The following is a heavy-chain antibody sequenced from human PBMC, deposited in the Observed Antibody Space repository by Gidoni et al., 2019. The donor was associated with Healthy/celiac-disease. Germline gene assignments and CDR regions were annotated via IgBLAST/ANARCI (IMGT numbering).Heavy chain of an antibody. J-gene: IGHJ4*02. V-gene: IGHV5-51*01. D-gene: IGHD3-10*01. Sequence: EVQLVQSGAEVKKPGESLKISCKGSGYSFTSYWIGWVRQMPGKGLEWMGIIYPGDSDTRYSPSFQGQVTIPADKSISTAYLQWSSLKASDTAMYYCARGRITMVRGVINLTDYWGQGTLVTVSS. CDR2: IYPGDSDT. CDR3: ARGRITMVRGVINLTDY. CDR1: GYSFTSYW.